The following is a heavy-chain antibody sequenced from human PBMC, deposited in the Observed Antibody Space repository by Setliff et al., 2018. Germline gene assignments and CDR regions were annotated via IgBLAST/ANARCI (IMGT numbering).Heavy chain of an antibody. CDR2: IYYSGST. CDR1: GGSIGSYY. V-gene: IGHV4-59*01. D-gene: IGHD3-16*01. J-gene: IGHJ4*02. CDR3: ARLRGAFDY. Sequence: SETLSLTCTVSGGSIGSYYWSWIRQPPGKRLEWIGHIYYSGSTNYNPSLESRVTISVDTSKNQFSLRLNSATAADTAVYYCARLRGAFDYWGQGTLVTVSS.